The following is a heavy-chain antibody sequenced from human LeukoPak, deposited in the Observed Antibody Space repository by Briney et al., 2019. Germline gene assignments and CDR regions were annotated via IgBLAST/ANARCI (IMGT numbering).Heavy chain of an antibody. CDR1: GFTFSNYW. CDR3: ARSYYDSSGYYVRGDAFDI. Sequence: GESLKISCAASGFTFSNYWIHWVRQAPGKGLVWVSRINRDGSSTTYADSVKGRFTISRDNAKNTLHLQMNSLRVEDTAAYYCARSYYDSSGYYVRGDAFDIWGQGTKVTVSS. V-gene: IGHV3-74*01. CDR2: INRDGSST. J-gene: IGHJ3*02. D-gene: IGHD3-22*01.